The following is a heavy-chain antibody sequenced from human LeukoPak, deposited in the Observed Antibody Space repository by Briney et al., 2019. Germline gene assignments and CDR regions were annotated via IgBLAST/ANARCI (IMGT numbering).Heavy chain of an antibody. CDR3: LRDLNWSLDQ. Sequence: GGSLRISCAASGFTFSNYMMHWVRQAPGKGLVWVSRIKSDGLTITYADSVKGRFTIPRDNAKNTLYLQMNSLRAEDTAVYYCLRDLNWSLDQWGQGTLVTVSS. CDR1: GFTFSNYM. CDR2: IKSDGLTI. D-gene: IGHD1-20*01. V-gene: IGHV3-74*01. J-gene: IGHJ4*02.